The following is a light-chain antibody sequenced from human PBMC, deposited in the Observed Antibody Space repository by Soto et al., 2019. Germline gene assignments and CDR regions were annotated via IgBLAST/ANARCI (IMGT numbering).Light chain of an antibody. Sequence: EIVMTQSPATLSVSPGERATLSCRASQSVSSDLVWYQQKPGQAPRLLIYETSTLESGIPARFSGSGSGTEFTLTITSLQAEDFATYYCQQHSMYPLTFGGGTKVDI. CDR2: ETS. V-gene: IGKV3-15*01. J-gene: IGKJ4*01. CDR3: QQHSMYPLT. CDR1: QSVSSD.